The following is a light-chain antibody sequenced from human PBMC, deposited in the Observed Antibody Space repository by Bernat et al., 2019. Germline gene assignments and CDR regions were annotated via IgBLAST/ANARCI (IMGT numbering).Light chain of an antibody. CDR1: SSDIGAYNY. V-gene: IGLV2-14*01. CDR3: SSYTSSSTLPFV. J-gene: IGLJ1*01. CDR2: DVS. Sequence: QSALTQPASVSGSPGQSITISCTGTSSDIGAYNYVSWYQQHPGKAPKFLIYDVSNRPSGVSTRFSGSKSGNTASLTISGLQAEDEGDYYCSSYTSSSTLPFVFGTGTKVTIL.